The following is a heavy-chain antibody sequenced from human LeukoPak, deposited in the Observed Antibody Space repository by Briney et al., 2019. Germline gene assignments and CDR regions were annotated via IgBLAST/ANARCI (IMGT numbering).Heavy chain of an antibody. V-gene: IGHV4-34*01. CDR1: GGSFSGYY. Sequence: SETLSLTCAVYGGSFSGYYWSWIRQPPGKGLEWIGEINHSGSTNYNPSLKSRVTISVDTSKNQFSLKLSSVTAADTAVYYCASQGPVGYCSSTSCPLDYWGQGTLVTVSS. J-gene: IGHJ4*02. CDR2: INHSGST. D-gene: IGHD2-2*01. CDR3: ASQGPVGYCSSTSCPLDY.